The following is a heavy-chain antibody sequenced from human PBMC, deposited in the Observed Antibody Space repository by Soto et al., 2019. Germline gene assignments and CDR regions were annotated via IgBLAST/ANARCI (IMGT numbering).Heavy chain of an antibody. D-gene: IGHD3-22*01. CDR1: GGSISSGYYY. V-gene: IGHV4-30-4*01. CDR2: IYYSGST. J-gene: IGHJ4*02. CDR3: AARGTDSSGYPFDY. Sequence: SETLSLTCSVSGGSISSGYYYWSWIRQPPGKGLEWIGYIYYSGSTYYNPSLKSRVTISVDTSKNQFSLKLSSVTAADTAVYYCAARGTDSSGYPFDYWGQGTLVTVSS.